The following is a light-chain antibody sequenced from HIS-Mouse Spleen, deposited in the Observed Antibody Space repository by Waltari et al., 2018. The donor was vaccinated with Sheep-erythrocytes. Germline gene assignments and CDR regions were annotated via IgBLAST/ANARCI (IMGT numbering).Light chain of an antibody. V-gene: IGLV2-8*01. CDR2: EVS. CDR1: TSDVGGYNY. CDR3: SSYAGSNNWV. Sequence: QSALTQPPSASGSPGQSVTIACTGTTSDVGGYNYVSWYQQHPGKAPKLTIYEVSTLPSGVPDRFSGSKSGNTASLTFSGLQAEDEADYYCSSYAGSNNWVFGGGTKLTVL. J-gene: IGLJ3*02.